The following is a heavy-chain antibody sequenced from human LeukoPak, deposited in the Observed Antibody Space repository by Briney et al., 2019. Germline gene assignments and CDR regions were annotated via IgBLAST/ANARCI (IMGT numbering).Heavy chain of an antibody. D-gene: IGHD6-19*01. CDR3: AREAVAHWGFDY. CDR1: GFTFSSYG. V-gene: IGHV3-33*01. J-gene: IGHJ4*02. CDR2: IWYDGSNK. Sequence: GRSLRLSCAASGFTFSSYGMHWVRQAPGKGLEWVAVIWYDGSNKYYADSVKGRFTISRDNSKNTLYLQMNSLRAEDTAVYYCAREAVAHWGFDYWGQGTLVTVSS.